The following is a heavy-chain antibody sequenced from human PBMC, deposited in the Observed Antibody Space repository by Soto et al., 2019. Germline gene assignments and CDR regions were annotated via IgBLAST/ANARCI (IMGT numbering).Heavy chain of an antibody. D-gene: IGHD1-26*01. V-gene: IGHV4-34*01. CDR2: INHSGST. CDR3: ARGGRGSGRYFDL. Sequence: SETLSLTCAVYGGSFSGYYWSLIRQPPGKGLEWIGEINHSGSTNYNPSLKSRVTISVDTSKNQFSLKLSSVTAADTAVYYCARGGRGSGRYFDLWGRGTLVTVSS. CDR1: GGSFSGYY. J-gene: IGHJ2*01.